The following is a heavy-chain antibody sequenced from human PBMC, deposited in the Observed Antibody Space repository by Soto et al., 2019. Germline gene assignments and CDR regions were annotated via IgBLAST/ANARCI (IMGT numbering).Heavy chain of an antibody. D-gene: IGHD2-8*02. CDR2: ISGSGGST. CDR1: GFTFSDYY. J-gene: IGHJ5*02. Sequence: PGGSLRLSCAASGFTFSDYYMSWIRQAPGKGLEWVSAISGSGGSTYYADSVKGRFTISRDNAKNSVYLQMNSLRGEDTALYYCTRDLNHDTGPWGQGTQVTVSS. CDR3: TRDLNHDTGP. V-gene: IGHV3-11*04.